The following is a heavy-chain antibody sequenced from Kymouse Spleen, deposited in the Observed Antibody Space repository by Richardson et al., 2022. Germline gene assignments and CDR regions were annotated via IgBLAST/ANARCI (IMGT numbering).Heavy chain of an antibody. CDR1: GFTFSSYG. Sequence: QVQLVESGGGVVQPGRSLRLSCAASGFTFSSYGMHWVRQAPGKGLEWVAVISYDGSNKYYADSVKGRFTISRDNSKNTLYLQMNSLRAEDTAVYYCAKGGTAMVFYYYYYGMDVWGQGTTVTVSS. J-gene: IGHJ6*02. V-gene: IGHV3-30*18. CDR2: ISYDGSNK. CDR3: AKGGTAMVFYYYYYGMDV. D-gene: IGHD5-18,IGHD5-18*01.